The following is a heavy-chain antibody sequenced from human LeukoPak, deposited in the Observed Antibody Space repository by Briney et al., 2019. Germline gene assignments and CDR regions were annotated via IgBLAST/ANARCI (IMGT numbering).Heavy chain of an antibody. CDR3: ARGRFGDFPYYYYYGMDV. D-gene: IGHD3-10*01. Sequence: SQTLSLTCAISGDSVSSNSAAWNWIRQSPWRGLEWLGRTYYRSRWYNDYAVSVKSRITINPDTSKNQFSLQLNSVTPEDTAVYFCARGRFGDFPYYYYYGMDVWGQGTTVTVSS. CDR1: GDSVSSNSAA. CDR2: TYYRSRWYN. J-gene: IGHJ6*02. V-gene: IGHV6-1*01.